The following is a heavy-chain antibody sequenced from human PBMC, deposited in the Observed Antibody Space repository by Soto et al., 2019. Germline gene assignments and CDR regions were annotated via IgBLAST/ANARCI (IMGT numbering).Heavy chain of an antibody. D-gene: IGHD3-9*01. CDR2: TYPEDSQT. CDR1: GYVFTSYW. J-gene: IGHJ5*02. CDR3: ARRRYFDTLLDP. V-gene: IGHV5-51*01. Sequence: ESLKVSCKASGYVFTSYWIGCVRQISGKGLEWMGITYPEDSQTLYSPSFQGQVTISVDKSISTVYLQWSSLKASDTATYYCARRRYFDTLLDPWGQGTLVTVSS.